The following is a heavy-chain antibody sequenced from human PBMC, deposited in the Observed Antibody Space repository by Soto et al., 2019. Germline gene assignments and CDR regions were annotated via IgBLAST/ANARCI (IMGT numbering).Heavy chain of an antibody. CDR2: ISSSDTII. Sequence: PGGSLRLSCASSVFTFSDYYMRWIRQAPGKGLEWVSYISSSDTIISYADSVKGRFTISRDNAKNSLYLQMNSLRAEDTAVYYCARDLGYYDSSGYFDYWGQGTLVTVSS. V-gene: IGHV3-11*01. CDR3: ARDLGYYDSSGYFDY. CDR1: VFTFSDYY. D-gene: IGHD3-22*01. J-gene: IGHJ4*02.